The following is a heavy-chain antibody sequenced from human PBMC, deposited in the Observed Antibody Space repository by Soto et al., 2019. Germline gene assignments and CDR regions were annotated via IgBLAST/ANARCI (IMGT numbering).Heavy chain of an antibody. Sequence: QVQLVQSGAEEKKPGASVKVSCKASGYTFTGYAMHWVRQAPGQRLEWMGWINAGNGNTKYSQKFQGRVTITRDTSASAAYMELSSLSSEDTAVYYFARAVAVTADFDYWGQGTLFTVSS. CDR3: ARAVAVTADFDY. D-gene: IGHD2-21*02. CDR1: GYTFTGYA. V-gene: IGHV1-3*05. CDR2: INAGNGNT. J-gene: IGHJ4*02.